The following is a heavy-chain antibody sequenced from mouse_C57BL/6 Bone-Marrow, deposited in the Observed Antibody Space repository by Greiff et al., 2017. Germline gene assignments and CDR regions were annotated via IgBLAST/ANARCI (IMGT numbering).Heavy chain of an antibody. D-gene: IGHD1-1*01. Sequence: VQLQQSGAELAKPGASVKLSCKASGYTFTSYWMHWVNQRPGQGLEWIGYINPSSGYNKYNQKFKDKATLTADKSSSTAYMQLSSLTYEDSAFYYCAISPYYYGSSLWYFDVWGTGTTVTVAS. V-gene: IGHV1-7*01. CDR2: INPSSGYN. CDR3: AISPYYYGSSLWYFDV. J-gene: IGHJ1*03. CDR1: GYTFTSYW.